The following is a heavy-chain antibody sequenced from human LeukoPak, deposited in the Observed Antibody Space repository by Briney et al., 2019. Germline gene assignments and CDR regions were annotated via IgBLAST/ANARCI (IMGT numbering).Heavy chain of an antibody. CDR3: AGGLATTTWTIAMTGLDH. V-gene: IGHV1-8*01. Sequence: ASVKVSCKSPGYTFTSYDINWVRQATGQGLEWMGWMNPINGNTGYAQKFQGRVTMTRDTSISTAYMELSSLSSEDTAVYYCAGGLATTTWTIAMTGLDHWGPGTLVTVSS. J-gene: IGHJ4*02. D-gene: IGHD3-9*01. CDR2: MNPINGNT. CDR1: GYTFTSYD.